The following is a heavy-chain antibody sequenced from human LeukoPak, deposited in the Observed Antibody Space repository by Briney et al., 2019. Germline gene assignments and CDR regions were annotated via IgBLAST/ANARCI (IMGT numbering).Heavy chain of an antibody. J-gene: IGHJ6*04. CDR3: AKGPAVAGDYYYYGMTS. Sequence: GGSLRLSCAASGFTFSSYGMHWVRQAPGKGLEWVTVISYDGSNKYYADSVKGRFTISRDNSKNTLYLQMNSLRAEDTAVYYCAKGPAVAGDYYYYGMTSGAKGPRSPSPQ. D-gene: IGHD6-19*01. CDR2: ISYDGSNK. V-gene: IGHV3-30*18. CDR1: GFTFSSYG.